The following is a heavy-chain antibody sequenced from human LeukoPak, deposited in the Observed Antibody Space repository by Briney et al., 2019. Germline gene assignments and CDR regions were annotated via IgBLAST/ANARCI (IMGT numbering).Heavy chain of an antibody. CDR3: ARDVVVGATSYYYYGMDV. CDR2: IWYDGSNK. J-gene: IGHJ6*02. D-gene: IGHD2-15*01. Sequence: GGSLRLSCAASGFTFSSYGMHWVRQAPGKGLEWVAVIWYDGSNKYYADSVKGRFTISRDNSKNTLYLQMNSLRAEDTAVYYCARDVVVGATSYYYYGMDVWGQGTTVTVSS. CDR1: GFTFSSYG. V-gene: IGHV3-33*01.